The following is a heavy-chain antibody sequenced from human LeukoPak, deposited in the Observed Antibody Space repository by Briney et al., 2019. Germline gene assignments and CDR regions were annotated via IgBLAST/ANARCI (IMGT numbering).Heavy chain of an antibody. J-gene: IGHJ6*03. D-gene: IGHD2-2*01. V-gene: IGHV4-61*05. CDR1: GGSISSSSYY. CDR2: IYYSGST. Sequence: PSETLSLTCTVSGGSISSSSYYWGWIRQPPGKGLEWIGYIYYSGSTNYNPSLKSRVTISVDTSKNQFSLKLSSVTAADTAVYYCARVVVPAAMHLYYYYYYMDVWGKGTTVTVSS. CDR3: ARVVVPAAMHLYYYYYYMDV.